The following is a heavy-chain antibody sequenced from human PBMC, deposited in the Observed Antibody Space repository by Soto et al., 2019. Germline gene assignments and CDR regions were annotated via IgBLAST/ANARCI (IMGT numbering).Heavy chain of an antibody. CDR3: AREETAWPLAYGLDV. J-gene: IGHJ6*02. D-gene: IGHD2-21*02. CDR1: GFAFSTFS. V-gene: IGHV3-21*01. Sequence: GGSLRLSCAASGFAFSTFSMHWVRQAPGKGLEWVSSIGTRGDIYYADSVKGRFTISRDNAKNSLSLQMNSLRAEDTGVYYCAREETAWPLAYGLDVWGQGTTVTVSS. CDR2: IGTRGDI.